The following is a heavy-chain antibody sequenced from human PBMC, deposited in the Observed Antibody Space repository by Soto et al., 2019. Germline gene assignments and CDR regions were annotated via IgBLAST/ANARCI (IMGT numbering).Heavy chain of an antibody. V-gene: IGHV4-31*03. D-gene: IGHD3-10*01. CDR3: ARDYPFMVRGVINYYYGMDV. CDR2: IYYSGST. Sequence: QVQLQESGPGLVKPSQTLSLTCTVSGGSISSGGYYWSWIRQHPGKGLEWIGYIYYSGSTYYNPSLKSRVTISVETSKNQCPLKVSSVTAADTAVDYCARDYPFMVRGVINYYYGMDVWGQGTTVTVSS. J-gene: IGHJ6*02. CDR1: GGSISSGGYY.